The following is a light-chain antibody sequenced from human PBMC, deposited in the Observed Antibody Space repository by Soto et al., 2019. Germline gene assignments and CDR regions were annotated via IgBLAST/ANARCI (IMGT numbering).Light chain of an antibody. CDR1: QSVSSY. CDR3: QQYNNWPRT. V-gene: IGKV3-15*01. J-gene: IGKJ1*01. CDR2: GAS. Sequence: ETVLTQSPATLSSSPGERATLSCRASQSVSSYLAWYQQKPGQAPRLLIYGASTRATGIPARFSGSGSGTEFTLTISSLQSEDFAVYYCQQYNNWPRTFGQGTKVDIK.